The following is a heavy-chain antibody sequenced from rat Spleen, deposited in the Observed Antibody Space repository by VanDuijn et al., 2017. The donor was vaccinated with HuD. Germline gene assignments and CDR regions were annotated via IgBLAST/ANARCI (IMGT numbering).Heavy chain of an antibody. CDR2: ISPDGGST. Sequence: EVQLVESGGGLVQPGESLKLSCVASGFTFSSYWMYWIRQAPGEGLEWISSISPDGGSTYYPDSVKGRSTISRDNAKSTIYLQMDSLRSEDTATYDCASQNWFAYCVQGTLVTVSS. CDR1: GFTFSSYW. V-gene: IGHV5-58*01. J-gene: IGHJ3*01. CDR3: ASQNWFAY.